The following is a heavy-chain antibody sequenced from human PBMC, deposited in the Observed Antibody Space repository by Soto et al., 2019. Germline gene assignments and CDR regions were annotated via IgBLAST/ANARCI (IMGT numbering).Heavy chain of an antibody. Sequence: QVQLVQSGADVKKPGASVKVTCKTSGYSFTSYGTSWVRQVTGQGLEWMGWISAYSGNINYAQKFQDRVTMTTDTSTSTAYMELRSLRSDDTAVYYCARDCSGATCSFNYWGQGTLGTVSS. D-gene: IGHD2-15*01. CDR1: GYSFTSYG. V-gene: IGHV1-18*01. CDR3: ARDCSGATCSFNY. J-gene: IGHJ4*02. CDR2: ISAYSGNI.